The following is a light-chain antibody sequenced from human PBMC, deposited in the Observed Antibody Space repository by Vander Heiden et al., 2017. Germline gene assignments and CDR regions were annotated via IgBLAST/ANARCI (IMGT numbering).Light chain of an antibody. CDR1: QSVSSN. Sequence: EIVMTQSPATLSVSPGERATLSCRASQSVSSNLAWYQQKPGQAPRLLIYGASTRATGIPARFSGSGYGTEFTLTISSLQSEDFAVYYCQQYNNWPPVTFGQGTKVEIK. CDR3: QQYNNWPPVT. CDR2: GAS. V-gene: IGKV3-15*01. J-gene: IGKJ1*01.